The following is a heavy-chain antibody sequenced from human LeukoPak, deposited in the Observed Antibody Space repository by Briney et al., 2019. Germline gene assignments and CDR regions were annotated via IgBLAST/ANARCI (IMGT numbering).Heavy chain of an antibody. J-gene: IGHJ5*02. V-gene: IGHV4-34*01. D-gene: IGHD3-10*01. CDR2: INHSGST. Sequence: PSETLSLTCAVYGGSFSGYYWSWIRQPPGKGLEWIGEINHSGSTNYNPSLKSRVTISVDTSKNQFSLNLSSVTAADTAVYYCARYGSDFGEFSPWGQGTLVTVSS. CDR3: ARYGSDFGEFSP. CDR1: GGSFSGYY.